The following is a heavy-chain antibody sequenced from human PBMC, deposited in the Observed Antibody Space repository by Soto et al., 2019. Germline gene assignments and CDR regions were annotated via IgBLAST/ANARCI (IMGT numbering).Heavy chain of an antibody. CDR1: GYTFTKYD. D-gene: IGHD3-3*01. J-gene: IGHJ4*02. V-gene: IGHV1-18*01. CDR3: VRQYFDFWTDFPDFDY. Sequence: ASVKVSCKTSGYTFTKYDISCVRQAPGQGLEWMGLISPNSGRASYSQKVQGRVTMTTDTSTSTAYMEVGNLRPDDTAVYYCVRQYFDFWTDFPDFDYWGQGTLVTVSS. CDR2: ISPNSGRA.